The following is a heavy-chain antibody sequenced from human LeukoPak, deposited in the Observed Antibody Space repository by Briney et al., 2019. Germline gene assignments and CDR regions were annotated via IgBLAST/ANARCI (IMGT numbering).Heavy chain of an antibody. J-gene: IGHJ5*02. CDR2: ISAYNGNT. D-gene: IGHD3-3*01. CDR1: GYTFTSYG. V-gene: IGHV1-18*01. CDR3: ARDHYDFWSGYYTGIKNWFDP. Sequence: ASVKVSCKASGYTFTSYGISWVRQAPGQGLEWMGWISAYNGNTNYAQKFQGRVTITADKSTSTAYMELSSLRSEDTAVYYCARDHYDFWSGYYTGIKNWFDPWGQGTLVTVSS.